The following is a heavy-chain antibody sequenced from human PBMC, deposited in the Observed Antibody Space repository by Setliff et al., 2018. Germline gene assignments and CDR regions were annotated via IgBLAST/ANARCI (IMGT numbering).Heavy chain of an antibody. V-gene: IGHV4-61*09. CDR2: IYTRGST. CDR3: ARGQDSDYIWGSYRYTTGEDWYFDL. D-gene: IGHD3-16*02. CDR1: GGSINEANYY. Sequence: SETLSLTCTVSGGSINEANYYWSWIRQPAGKGLEWIGHIYTRGSTNYNPSLRSRVTISVDTSKNQFSLKLSSVTAADTAVYYCARGQDSDYIWGSYRYTTGEDWYFDLWGRGTLVTVSS. J-gene: IGHJ2*01.